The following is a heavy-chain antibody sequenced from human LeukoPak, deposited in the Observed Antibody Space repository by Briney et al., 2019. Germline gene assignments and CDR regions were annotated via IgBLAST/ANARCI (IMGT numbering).Heavy chain of an antibody. V-gene: IGHV1-2*02. CDR2: INPNSGGT. Sequence: ASGKVSCKASGYTFTGYYMHWVRQAPGQGLEWMGWINPNSGGTNYAQKFQGRVTMTRDTSISTAYMELSRLRSDDTAVYYCAREGSGWYMDFQHWGQGTLVTVSS. CDR3: AREGSGWYMDFQH. CDR1: GYTFTGYY. J-gene: IGHJ1*01. D-gene: IGHD6-19*01.